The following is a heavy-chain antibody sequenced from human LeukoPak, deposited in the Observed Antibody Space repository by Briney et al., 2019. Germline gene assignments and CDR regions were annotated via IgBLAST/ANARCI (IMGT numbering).Heavy chain of an antibody. CDR3: ARDEDSSGYCDY. D-gene: IGHD3-22*01. Sequence: GGSLRLSCAASGFTFSSYSMNWVRQAPGKGLEWVSSISSSSSYIYCADSVKGRFTISRDNAKNSLYLQMNSLRAEDTAVYYCARDEDSSGYCDYWGQGTLVTVSS. V-gene: IGHV3-21*01. J-gene: IGHJ4*02. CDR1: GFTFSSYS. CDR2: ISSSSSYI.